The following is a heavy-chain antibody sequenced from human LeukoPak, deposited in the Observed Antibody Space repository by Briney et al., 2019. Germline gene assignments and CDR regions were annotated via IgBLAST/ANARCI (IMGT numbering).Heavy chain of an antibody. J-gene: IGHJ6*02. CDR2: ISYDGSNK. Sequence: GGSLRLSCAASGFTFSSYAMHWVRQAPGKGLEWVAVISYDGSNKYYADSVKGRFTISRDNSKNTLYLQMNSLRAEDTAVYYCARGILYYYYGMDVWGQGTTVTVSS. V-gene: IGHV3-30-3*01. CDR1: GFTFSSYA. CDR3: ARGILYYYYGMDV.